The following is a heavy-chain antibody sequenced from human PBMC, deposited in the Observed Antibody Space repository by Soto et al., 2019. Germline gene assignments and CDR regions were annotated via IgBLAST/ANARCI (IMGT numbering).Heavy chain of an antibody. D-gene: IGHD2-15*01. J-gene: IGHJ3*02. CDR1: GFTFSSYA. Sequence: QVQLVESGGGVVQPGRSLRLSCAASGFTFSSYAMHWVRQAPGKGLEWVAVISYDGSNKYYADYVKGRFTISRDNSKNTLYLQMNSLRAEDTAVYYCARDREAAKVHDAFDIWGQGTMVTVSS. CDR3: ARDREAAKVHDAFDI. V-gene: IGHV3-30-3*01. CDR2: ISYDGSNK.